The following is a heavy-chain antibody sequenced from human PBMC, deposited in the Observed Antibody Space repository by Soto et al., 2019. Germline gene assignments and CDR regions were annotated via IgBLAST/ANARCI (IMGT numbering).Heavy chain of an antibody. D-gene: IGHD3-10*01. Sequence: QVQLQESGPGLVKPSQTLSLTCTVSGGSISSGGYYWSWIRQHPGKGLEWIGSIYNSGSTYYNPSHKRRVTTSVDTAKNQFSLKLSSVTAADTAVYYCARDVLIWFGRGAFDIWGQGAMVSVSS. CDR3: ARDVLIWFGRGAFDI. V-gene: IGHV4-31*03. J-gene: IGHJ3*02. CDR1: GGSISSGGYY. CDR2: IYNSGST.